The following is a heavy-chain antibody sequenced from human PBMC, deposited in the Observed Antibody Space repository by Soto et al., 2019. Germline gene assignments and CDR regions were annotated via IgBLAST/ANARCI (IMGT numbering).Heavy chain of an antibody. CDR2: ISYAGSNK. Sequence: WAASGFTCCRYAMHWVRQAPGKGLEWVAVISYAGSNKYYADSVKGRFTISRDNSKNTLYLQMNSLRAEDTAVYDCERQETAWPLAYGLAVWGQGT. CDR3: ERQETAWPLAYGLAV. V-gene: IGHV3-30-3*01. J-gene: IGHJ6*02. CDR1: GFTCCRYA. D-gene: IGHD2-21*02.